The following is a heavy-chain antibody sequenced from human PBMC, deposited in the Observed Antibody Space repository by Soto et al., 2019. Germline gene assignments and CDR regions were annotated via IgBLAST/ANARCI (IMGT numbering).Heavy chain of an antibody. Sequence: GGSLRLSCAASGFTFSSYEMNWVRQAPGKGLEWVSYISSSGSTIYYADSVKGRFTISRDNAKNSLYLQMNSLRVEDTAVYYCARGTRYYYDSSGYYPGTDYYYYGMDVWGQGTTVTVSS. J-gene: IGHJ6*02. V-gene: IGHV3-48*03. D-gene: IGHD3-22*01. CDR3: ARGTRYYYDSSGYYPGTDYYYYGMDV. CDR1: GFTFSSYE. CDR2: ISSSGSTI.